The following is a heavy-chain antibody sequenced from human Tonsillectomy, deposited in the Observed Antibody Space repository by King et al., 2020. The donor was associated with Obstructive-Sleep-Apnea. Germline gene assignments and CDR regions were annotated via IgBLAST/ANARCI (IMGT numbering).Heavy chain of an antibody. Sequence: TLKESGPTLVKPTQTLTLTCTFSGFSFTSSGVGVGWSRQPPGKALEWLGLIYWDDDKYYSPSLKSRLTITKDTSKNQVVLRMTNMDPVDTATYFCAHRPPGFDWLSYFDYWGQGTLVTVSS. D-gene: IGHD3-9*01. CDR3: AHRPPGFDWLSYFDY. CDR1: GFSFTSSGVG. V-gene: IGHV2-5*02. J-gene: IGHJ4*02. CDR2: IYWDDDK.